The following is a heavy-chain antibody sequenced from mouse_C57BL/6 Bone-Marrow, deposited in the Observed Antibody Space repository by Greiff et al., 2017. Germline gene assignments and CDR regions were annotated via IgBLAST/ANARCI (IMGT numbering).Heavy chain of an antibody. J-gene: IGHJ3*01. CDR1: GYAFSSYW. V-gene: IGHV1-80*01. D-gene: IGHD2-3*01. CDR3: ARGRWLLPGAWFAY. CDR2: IYPGDGDT. Sequence: QVQLQQSGAELVKPGASVKISCKASGYAFSSYWMNWVKQRPGKGLEWIGQIYPGDGDTNYNGKFKGKATLTADKSSSTAYMQLSSLTSEDSAVDFCARGRWLLPGAWFAYWGQGTLVTVSA.